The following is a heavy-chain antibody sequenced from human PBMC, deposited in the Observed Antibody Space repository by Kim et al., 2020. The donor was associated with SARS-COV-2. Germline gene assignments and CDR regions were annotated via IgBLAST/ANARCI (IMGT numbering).Heavy chain of an antibody. CDR3: ARGLDSSGWYAHYGMDV. D-gene: IGHD6-19*01. V-gene: IGHV1-8*01. Sequence: ASVKVSCKASGYTFTSYDINWVRQATGQGLEWMGWMNPNSGNTGYAQKFQGRVTMTRNTSISTAYMELSSLRSEDTAVYYCARGLDSSGWYAHYGMDVWGQGTTVTVSS. CDR2: MNPNSGNT. CDR1: GYTFTSYD. J-gene: IGHJ6*02.